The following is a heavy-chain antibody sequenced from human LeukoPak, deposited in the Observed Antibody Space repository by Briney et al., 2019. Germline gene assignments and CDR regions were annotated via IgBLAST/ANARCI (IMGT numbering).Heavy chain of an antibody. CDR1: GGSISSYY. CDR2: IYCSGST. D-gene: IGHD6-19*01. CDR3: ARAGYSSGWGAFDI. J-gene: IGHJ3*02. V-gene: IGHV4-59*01. Sequence: SETLSLTCTVSGGSISSYYWSWIRQPPGKGLEWIGYIYCSGSTNYNPSLKSRVTISVDTSKNQFSLKLSSVTAADTAVYYCARAGYSSGWGAFDIWGQGTMVTVSS.